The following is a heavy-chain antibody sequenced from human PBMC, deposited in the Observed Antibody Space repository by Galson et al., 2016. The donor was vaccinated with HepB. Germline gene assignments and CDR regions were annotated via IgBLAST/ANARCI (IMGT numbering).Heavy chain of an antibody. V-gene: IGHV3-30*18. Sequence: SLRLSCAASGFTFSSYGMHWVRQAPGKGLEWVAVISYDGSNKYYADSVKGRFTISRDNSTNTLYLQMNSVRAEDTAGYYCAKWGGSGYDWARLDYWGQGTLVPVSS. CDR1: GFTFSSYG. CDR2: ISYDGSNK. D-gene: IGHD5-12*01. CDR3: AKWGGSGYDWARLDY. J-gene: IGHJ4*02.